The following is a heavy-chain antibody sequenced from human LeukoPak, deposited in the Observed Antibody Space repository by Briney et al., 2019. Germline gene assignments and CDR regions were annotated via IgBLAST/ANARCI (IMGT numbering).Heavy chain of an antibody. V-gene: IGHV6-1*01. D-gene: IGHD4-17*01. CDR3: ARHDYGDYGAFDI. J-gene: IGHJ3*02. Sequence: SQTLSLTCAISGDSVSSNSAAWNWIRQSPSRGLEWLGRTYYRSKWLHDYAISVKSRITINPDTSKNHFSLKLSSVTAADTAVYYCARHDYGDYGAFDIWGQGTMVTVSS. CDR2: TYYRSKWLH. CDR1: GDSVSSNSAA.